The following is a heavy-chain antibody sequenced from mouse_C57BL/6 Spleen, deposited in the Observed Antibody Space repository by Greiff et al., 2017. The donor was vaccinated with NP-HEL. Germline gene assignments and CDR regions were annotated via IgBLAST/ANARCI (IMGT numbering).Heavy chain of an antibody. Sequence: EVKVVESGGGLVKPGGSLKLSCAASGFTFSSYAMSWVRQTPEKRLEWVATISDGGSYTYYPDNVKGRFTISRDNAKNNLYLQMSHLKSEDTAMYYCARADYDVGFAYWGQGTLVTVSA. V-gene: IGHV5-4*03. J-gene: IGHJ3*01. CDR2: ISDGGSYT. D-gene: IGHD2-4*01. CDR1: GFTFSSYA. CDR3: ARADYDVGFAY.